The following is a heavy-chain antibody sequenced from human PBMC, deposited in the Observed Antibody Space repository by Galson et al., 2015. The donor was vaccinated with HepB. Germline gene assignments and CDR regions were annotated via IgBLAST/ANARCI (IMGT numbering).Heavy chain of an antibody. V-gene: IGHV4-34*01. J-gene: IGHJ4*02. CDR3: SRGRLPPSSVSIDAGADGDY. Sequence: ETLSLTCAVYGGSFSGYYWNWIRQPPGKGLEWIGEINHSGSTNYNPSLKSRVTISIDASKNQFSLQLTSVTAADTAVYYCSRGRLPPSSVSIDAGADGDYWGQGTLVTVSS. CDR2: INHSGST. D-gene: IGHD6-6*01. CDR1: GGSFSGYY.